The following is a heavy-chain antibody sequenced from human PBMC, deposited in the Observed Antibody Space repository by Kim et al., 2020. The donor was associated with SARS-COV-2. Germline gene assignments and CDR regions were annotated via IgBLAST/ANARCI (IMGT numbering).Heavy chain of an antibody. D-gene: IGHD6-13*01. CDR3: ARVSLGSSSWYWFDT. V-gene: IGHV3-11*01. J-gene: IGHJ5*02. Sequence: ECATGRFAISRDNAKNSMYLQMNSLRAEDTAVYYCARVSLGSSSWYWFDTWGQGTLVTVSS.